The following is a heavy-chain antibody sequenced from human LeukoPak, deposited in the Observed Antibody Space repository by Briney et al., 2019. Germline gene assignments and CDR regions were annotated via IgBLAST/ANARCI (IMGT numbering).Heavy chain of an antibody. CDR1: GFSISTSGVG. Sequence: SGPTLVKPPQTLTLTCTFSGFSISTSGVGVGWIRQSPGKALEWLAIIYWDDDRRYSTSLKDRLTIMKDTSKNQVVLIMTDVDPVDTATYYCAHRRRCSVRDCSFYFDYWGQGTLVTVSS. J-gene: IGHJ4*02. D-gene: IGHD5/OR15-5a*01. V-gene: IGHV2-5*02. CDR3: AHRRRCSVRDCSFYFDY. CDR2: IYWDDDR.